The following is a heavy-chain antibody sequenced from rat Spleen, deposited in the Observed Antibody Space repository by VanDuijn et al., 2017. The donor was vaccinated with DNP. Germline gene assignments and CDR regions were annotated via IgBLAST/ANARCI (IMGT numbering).Heavy chain of an antibody. CDR3: ARSHYYDGYWHGFDY. CDR2: IGHSGST. D-gene: IGHD1-12*03. CDR1: GYFITTDY. J-gene: IGHJ2*01. Sequence: DVQLQESGPGLVKPSQSLSLTCSVPGYFITTDYWAWIRKFPRNKMEWMGYIGHSGSTSFNPSLKSRLSITRDTSKNQFFLQLNSVTTEDTATYFCARSHYYDGYWHGFDYWGHGVMVTVSS. V-gene: IGHV3-1*01.